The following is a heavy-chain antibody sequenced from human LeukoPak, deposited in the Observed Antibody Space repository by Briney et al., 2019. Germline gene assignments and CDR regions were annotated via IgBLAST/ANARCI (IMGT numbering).Heavy chain of an antibody. J-gene: IGHJ6*02. V-gene: IGHV1-69*04. CDR3: ARDRYNWNYVYYGMDV. Sequence: SVKVSCKASGGTFSSYAISWVRQAPGQGLEWMGRIIPILGIANYAQKFQGRVTITADKSTSTAYMELSSLRSEDTVVYYCARDRYNWNYVYYGMDVWGQGTTVTVSS. D-gene: IGHD1-20*01. CDR1: GGTFSSYA. CDR2: IIPILGIA.